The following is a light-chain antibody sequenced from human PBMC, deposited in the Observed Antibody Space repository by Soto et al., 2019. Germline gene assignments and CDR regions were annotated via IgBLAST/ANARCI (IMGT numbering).Light chain of an antibody. CDR2: GAS. V-gene: IGKV3-20*01. J-gene: IGKJ2*03. CDR3: QKYDTSPYS. Sequence: ESVLAQSPGTLSLSPGEGATLSCRSSRIVISNYLAWYQKKPGQAARLLIYGASNRATGVPDRFSGSGSGTDFTLNIRGLESEDFAVYFCQKYDTSPYSFGQGTKLEIK. CDR1: RIVISNY.